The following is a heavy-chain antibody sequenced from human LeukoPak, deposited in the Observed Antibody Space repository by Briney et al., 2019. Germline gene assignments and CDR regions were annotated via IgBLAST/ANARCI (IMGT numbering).Heavy chain of an antibody. CDR3: ARDAGFGGNSDF. CDR2: IKGDGSAK. CDR1: GFTFNIYW. Sequence: TGGPLRLSCAVSGFTFNIYWMMGVRQAPGKALEWVAYIKGDGSAKHYVVSVRGRFTISRDNAENSLYLQMNSLRTEDTAVYYCARDAGFGGNSDFWGQGTLVTVSS. J-gene: IGHJ4*02. D-gene: IGHD4-23*01. V-gene: IGHV3-7*01.